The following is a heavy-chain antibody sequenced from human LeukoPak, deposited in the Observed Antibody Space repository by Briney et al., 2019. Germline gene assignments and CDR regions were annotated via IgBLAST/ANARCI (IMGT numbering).Heavy chain of an antibody. Sequence: GRSLRLSCAASGFTFSSYAMHWVRQAPGKGLEWVAVISYDGSNKYYADSVKGRFTISRDNSKNTLYLQMNSLRAEDTAVYYCARGVGYCSGGSCYAYNWFDPWGQGTLVTVSS. CDR2: ISYDGSNK. CDR1: GFTFSSYA. D-gene: IGHD2-15*01. V-gene: IGHV3-30*04. CDR3: ARGVGYCSGGSCYAYNWFDP. J-gene: IGHJ5*02.